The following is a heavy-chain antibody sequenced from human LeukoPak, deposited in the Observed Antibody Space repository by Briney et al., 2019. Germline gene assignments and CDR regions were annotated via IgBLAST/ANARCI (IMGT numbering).Heavy chain of an antibody. Sequence: SGRSLRLSCAASGFTFSSYGMHWVRQAPGKGLEWVAVIWYDGSNKYYADSVKGRFTISRDNSKNTLYLQMNSLRAGDTAVYYCASGWLQFSFDYWGQGTLVTVSS. J-gene: IGHJ4*02. D-gene: IGHD5-24*01. CDR3: ASGWLQFSFDY. CDR2: IWYDGSNK. CDR1: GFTFSSYG. V-gene: IGHV3-33*01.